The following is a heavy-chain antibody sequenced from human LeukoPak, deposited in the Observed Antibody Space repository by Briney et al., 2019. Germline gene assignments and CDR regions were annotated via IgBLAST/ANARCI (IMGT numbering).Heavy chain of an antibody. J-gene: IGHJ6*02. CDR3: ARDLTPGYSYGPYYYYGMDV. Sequence: SETLSLTCTVSGGSISSYYWSWIRQPPGKGLEWIGYIYYSGSTNYNPSLKSRVTISVDTSKNQFSLKLSSVTAADTAVYYCARDLTPGYSYGPYYYYGMDVWGQGTTVTVSS. CDR1: GGSISSYY. V-gene: IGHV4-59*01. CDR2: IYYSGST. D-gene: IGHD5-18*01.